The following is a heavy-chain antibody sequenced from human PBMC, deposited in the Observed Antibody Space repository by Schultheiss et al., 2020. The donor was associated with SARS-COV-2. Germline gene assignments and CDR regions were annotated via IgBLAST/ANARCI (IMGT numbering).Heavy chain of an antibody. Sequence: SETLSLTCTVSGGSISSGGYYWSWIRQSPGKGLEWIGYIYYSGSTYYNPSLKSRVTISVDTSKNQFSLKLSSVTAADTAVYYCARTTSIAARLPRGWFDPWGQGTLVTVSS. D-gene: IGHD6-6*01. J-gene: IGHJ5*02. V-gene: IGHV4-30-4*01. CDR2: IYYSGST. CDR3: ARTTSIAARLPRGWFDP. CDR1: GGSISSGGYY.